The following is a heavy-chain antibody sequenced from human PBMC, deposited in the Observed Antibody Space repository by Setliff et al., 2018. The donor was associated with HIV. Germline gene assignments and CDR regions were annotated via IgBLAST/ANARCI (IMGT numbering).Heavy chain of an antibody. J-gene: IGHJ1*01. CDR1: GVSVRGGDH. V-gene: IGHV4-30-4*08. Sequence: PSETLSLTCTVSGVSVRGGDHWSWIRQPPGKGLEWIGYFSYIDEPYINYLEYFNPSLKSRLAFSLDTSKNQFSLKLSSVTAADTAVYYCARSLWLGDIQHWGQGTLVTVSS. CDR2: FSYIDEP. D-gene: IGHD2-21*01. CDR3: ARSLWLGDIQH.